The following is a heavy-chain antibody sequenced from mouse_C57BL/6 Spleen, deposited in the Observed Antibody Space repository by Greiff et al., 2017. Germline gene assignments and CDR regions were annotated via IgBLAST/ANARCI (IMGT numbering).Heavy chain of an antibody. Sequence: EVHLVESGGDLVKPGGSLKLSCAASGFTFSSYGMSWVRQTPDKRLEWVATISSGGSYTYYPDSVKGRFTISRDNAKNTLYLQMCILKSEDTAMFYCARPYFYEAMDYCGQGTSVTVSS. D-gene: IGHD1-1*01. CDR2: ISSGGSYT. J-gene: IGHJ4*01. CDR3: ARPYFYEAMDY. CDR1: GFTFSSYG. V-gene: IGHV5-6*01.